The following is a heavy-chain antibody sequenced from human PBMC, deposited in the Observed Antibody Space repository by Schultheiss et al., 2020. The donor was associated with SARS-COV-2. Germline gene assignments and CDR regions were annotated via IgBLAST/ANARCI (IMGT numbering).Heavy chain of an antibody. CDR1: GGSFSGYY. V-gene: IGHV4-34*01. CDR2: INHSGST. CDR3: ARTGSSGVGDFDY. Sequence: SETLSLTCAVYGGSFSGYYWSWIRQPPGKGLEWIGEINHSGSTNYNPSLKSRVTMSVDTSKNQFSLKLSSVTAADTAVYYCARTGSSGVGDFDYWGQGTLVTVSS. J-gene: IGHJ4*02. D-gene: IGHD1-14*01.